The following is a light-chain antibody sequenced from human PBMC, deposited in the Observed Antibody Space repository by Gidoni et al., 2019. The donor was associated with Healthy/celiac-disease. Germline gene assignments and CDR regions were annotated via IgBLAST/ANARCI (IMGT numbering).Light chain of an antibody. Sequence: EIVLTQSPDLQSGTPKEKVTITCRASQSIGSSLHWYQQKPDQSPKLLIKYASQSFLGVPSRFSGSGSGTDFTLTITSLEAEDAATYYCHQSSSFQYTFGQGTKLEIK. CDR1: QSIGSS. J-gene: IGKJ2*01. CDR3: HQSSSFQYT. CDR2: YAS. V-gene: IGKV6-21*01.